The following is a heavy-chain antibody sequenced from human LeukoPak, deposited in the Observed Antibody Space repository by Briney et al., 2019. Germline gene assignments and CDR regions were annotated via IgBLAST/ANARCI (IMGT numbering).Heavy chain of an antibody. J-gene: IGHJ4*02. Sequence: GGSLRLSCAASGFTFSSYWMHWVRQAPGKGLVWVSRINTDGSSTGYADSVKGRFTISRDNAKNTLYLQMNSLRAEDTAVYYCARAKWVPCSSTSCYPLYYFDYWGQGTLVTVSS. D-gene: IGHD2-2*01. CDR3: ARAKWVPCSSTSCYPLYYFDY. CDR1: GFTFSSYW. CDR2: INTDGSST. V-gene: IGHV3-74*01.